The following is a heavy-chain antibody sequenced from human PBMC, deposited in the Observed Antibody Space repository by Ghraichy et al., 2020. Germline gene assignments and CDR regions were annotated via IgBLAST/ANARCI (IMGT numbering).Heavy chain of an antibody. D-gene: IGHD3-16*01. Sequence: SETLSLTCSVSGDSLGTYYWSWIRQPPGKGLEWIGYIFDIGNTKYNPSLKSRVTISVDTSKNQVSLRLTSVTAADTARYYCAGHGLGYWFDPWGQGSLVTVSS. CDR2: IFDIGNT. V-gene: IGHV4-59*08. CDR3: AGHGLGYWFDP. J-gene: IGHJ5*02. CDR1: GDSLGTYY.